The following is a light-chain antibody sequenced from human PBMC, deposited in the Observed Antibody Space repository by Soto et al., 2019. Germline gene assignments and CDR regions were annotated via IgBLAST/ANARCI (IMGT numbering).Light chain of an antibody. Sequence: EIVLTQSPGTLSLSPLEIATLSFMASQSVSSSYLAWYQQKPGQAPRLLIYGASSRATGIPDRFSGSGSGTDFTLTISRLEPEDFAVYYCQQYGSSPGTFGQGTRLEIK. CDR1: QSVSSSY. CDR3: QQYGSSPGT. V-gene: IGKV3-20*01. CDR2: GAS. J-gene: IGKJ5*01.